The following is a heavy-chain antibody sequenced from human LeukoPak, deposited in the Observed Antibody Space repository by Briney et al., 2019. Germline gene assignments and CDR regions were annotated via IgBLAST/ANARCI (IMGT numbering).Heavy chain of an antibody. D-gene: IGHD6-13*01. J-gene: IGHJ4*02. CDR3: ARNPGTGTLDY. Sequence: PGGSLRLSCAASGFTLSHYYMSWVRQAPGKGLEWVSFISSDSTHTNYADSLKGRFTISRDNAKNSLYLQMNSLRAEDTALYYCARNPGTGTLDYWGQGTVVTVSS. CDR1: GFTLSHYY. V-gene: IGHV3-11*06. CDR2: ISSDSTHT.